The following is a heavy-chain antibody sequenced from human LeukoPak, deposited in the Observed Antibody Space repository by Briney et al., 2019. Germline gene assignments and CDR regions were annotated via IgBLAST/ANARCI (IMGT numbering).Heavy chain of an antibody. CDR3: ARARGGYDFDY. J-gene: IGHJ4*02. CDR2: IKGDGIST. V-gene: IGHV3-74*01. D-gene: IGHD5-12*01. Sequence: GGSLRLSCAASGFDFSSNWMHWVRHAPGQGLVWVSRIKGDGISTNYADSVKGRFTISRDIAKNTLYLQMNSLRAEDTAVYYCARARGGYDFDYWGQGTLVTVSS. CDR1: GFDFSSNW.